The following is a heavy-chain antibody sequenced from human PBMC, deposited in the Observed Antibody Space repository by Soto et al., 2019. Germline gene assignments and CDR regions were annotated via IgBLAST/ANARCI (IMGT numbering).Heavy chain of an antibody. CDR1: GFTFSSYG. Sequence: GGSLRLSCAASGFTFSSYGMHWVRQAPGKGLEWVAVISYDGSNKYYADSVKGRFTISRDNSKNTLYLQMNSLRAEDTAVYYCAKDDLDYGDYDLPDYWGQGTLVTVSS. D-gene: IGHD4-17*01. CDR2: ISYDGSNK. J-gene: IGHJ4*02. V-gene: IGHV3-30*18. CDR3: AKDDLDYGDYDLPDY.